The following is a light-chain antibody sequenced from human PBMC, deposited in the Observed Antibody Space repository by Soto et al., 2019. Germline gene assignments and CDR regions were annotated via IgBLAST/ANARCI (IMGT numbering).Light chain of an antibody. CDR3: QKYNSAPLT. Sequence: DIQMTQSPSSLSASLGDRVTITCRASQGICVYLAWFQQKPGKVPRLLIYAASALQSGVPSRFSGSGSGTDFTLTINSLQPEDVATYFCQKYNSAPLTFGGGTKVEIK. CDR1: QGICVY. V-gene: IGKV1-27*01. CDR2: AAS. J-gene: IGKJ4*01.